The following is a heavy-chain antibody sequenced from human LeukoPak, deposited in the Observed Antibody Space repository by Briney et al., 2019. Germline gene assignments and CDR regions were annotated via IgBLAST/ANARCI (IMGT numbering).Heavy chain of an antibody. Sequence: PGGSLRLSCVASGFTFGSFYSMNWVRQAPGKGLEWVSSISSSSNYISYADSVKGRFTSSRDNAKKSLYLQMDSLRAEDSAVYYCARDPGWEQWQNWFDPWGQGTLVTDPS. D-gene: IGHD6-19*01. J-gene: IGHJ5*02. CDR3: ARDPGWEQWQNWFDP. CDR2: ISSSSNYI. CDR1: GFTFGSFYS. V-gene: IGHV3-21*01.